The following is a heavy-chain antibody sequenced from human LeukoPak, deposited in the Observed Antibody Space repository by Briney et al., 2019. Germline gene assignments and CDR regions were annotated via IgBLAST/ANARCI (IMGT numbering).Heavy chain of an antibody. CDR3: ARDRLRHLGAFDI. J-gene: IGHJ3*02. CDR1: GGSISSYY. V-gene: IGHV4-59*01. D-gene: IGHD3-16*01. CDR2: IYYSGST. Sequence: KPSETLSLTCTVSGGSISSYYWSWIRQPPGKGLEWIGYIYYSGSTNYNPSLKSRVTISVDTSKNHFSLKLSSVTAEDTAVYYCARDRLRHLGAFDIWGQGTMVTVSS.